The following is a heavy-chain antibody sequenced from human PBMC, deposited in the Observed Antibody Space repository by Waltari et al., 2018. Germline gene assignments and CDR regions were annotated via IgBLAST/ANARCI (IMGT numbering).Heavy chain of an antibody. CDR3: AREKSSCFGDCNDY. Sequence: DVQLVESGGGLVQPGGSLRLSCEASGVASIGYEMHWVGQAPGKGLEWISYISSRESDIFYADSVKGRFTVSRDNAKNSLFLQMNSLRAEDTAVYYCAREKSSCFGDCNDYWGRGTLVTVSS. J-gene: IGHJ4*02. CDR2: ISSRESDI. CDR1: GVASIGYE. D-gene: IGHD2-21*02. V-gene: IGHV3-48*03.